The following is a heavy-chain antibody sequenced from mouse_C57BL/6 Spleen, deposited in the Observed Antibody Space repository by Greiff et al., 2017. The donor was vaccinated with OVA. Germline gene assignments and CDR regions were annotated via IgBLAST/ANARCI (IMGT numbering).Heavy chain of an antibody. CDR1: GYSITSGYD. V-gene: IGHV3-1*01. D-gene: IGHD1-1*01. J-gene: IGHJ1*03. Sequence: EVKLMESGPGMVKPSQSLSLTCTVTGYSITSGYDWHWIRHFPGNKLEWMGYISYSGSTNYNPSLKSRISITHDTSKNHFFLKLNSVSPGDSATDDCAWGYGNRMYFDVWGKGTTVTVSS. CDR3: AWGYGNRMYFDV. CDR2: ISYSGST.